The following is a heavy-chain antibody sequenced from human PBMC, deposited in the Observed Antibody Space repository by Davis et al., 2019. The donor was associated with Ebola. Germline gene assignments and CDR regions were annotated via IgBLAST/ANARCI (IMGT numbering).Heavy chain of an antibody. Sequence: GGSLRLSCTASGLTFGDYAMNWVRQAPGKGLEWVAVISYDGSNKYYADSVKGRFTISRDNSKNMLYLQMNSLRAEDTAVYYCAKDQWLLYWGQGTLVTVSS. CDR3: AKDQWLLY. CDR2: ISYDGSNK. CDR1: GLTFGDYA. V-gene: IGHV3-30*04. J-gene: IGHJ4*02. D-gene: IGHD5-24*01.